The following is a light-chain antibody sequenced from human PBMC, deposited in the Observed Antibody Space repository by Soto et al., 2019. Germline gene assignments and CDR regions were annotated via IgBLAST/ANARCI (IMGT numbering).Light chain of an antibody. CDR3: QTWGSGIVV. CDR2: LNSDGSH. Sequence: QLVLTQSPSASASLGASVKLTCTLNSGHSNYAIAWHQQQSEKGPRYLMKLNSDGSHSKGDGIPDRFSGSSSGAERYLTISSLHSEDEADYYCQTWGSGIVVFGGGTKLTVL. CDR1: SGHSNYA. J-gene: IGLJ2*01. V-gene: IGLV4-69*01.